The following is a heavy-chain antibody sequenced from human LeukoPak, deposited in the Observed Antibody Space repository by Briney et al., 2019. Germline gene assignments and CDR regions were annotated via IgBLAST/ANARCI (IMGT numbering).Heavy chain of an antibody. CDR3: ARAVSIVVVPAAPPYYYYYYMDV. J-gene: IGHJ6*03. CDR2: INQDGSEK. D-gene: IGHD2-2*01. V-gene: IGHV3-7*01. Sequence: PGGSLRLSCAVSGLTFRSFWMSWVRQAPGKGLEWVANINQDGSEKYFVDSVRGRFTISRDNSKNSLHLQMNTLRAEDTAVYYCARAVSIVVVPAAPPYYYYYYMDVWGKGTTVTVSS. CDR1: GLTFRSFW.